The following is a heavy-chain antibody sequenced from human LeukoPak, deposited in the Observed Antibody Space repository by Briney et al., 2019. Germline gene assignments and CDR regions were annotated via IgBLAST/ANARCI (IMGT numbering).Heavy chain of an antibody. CDR2: IRQDGGEK. Sequence: PGGSLRLSCAVSGFTFTDYWRNWVRQAPGKGLEWVASIRQDGGEKSYVDSVKGRFTISRDNTKNSLYLQMSSLWAEDTAVYYCARDGTAPGLYFDLWGRGTLVTVSS. V-gene: IGHV3-7*01. CDR3: ARDGTAPGLYFDL. CDR1: GFTFTDYW. J-gene: IGHJ4*01. D-gene: IGHD6-13*01.